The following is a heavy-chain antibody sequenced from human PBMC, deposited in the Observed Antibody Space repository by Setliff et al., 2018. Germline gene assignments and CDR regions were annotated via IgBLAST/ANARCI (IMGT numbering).Heavy chain of an antibody. CDR1: GFTFSSYT. CDR2: ISARTGLT. CDR3: AKRGDTRTFDY. J-gene: IGHJ4*02. V-gene: IGHV3-23*01. Sequence: GGSLRLSCEASGFTFSSYTMTWVRQAPGEGLEWVSGISARTGLTYYAESVKCRFTMSRDISKNTVYLHMTSMRAEDTAMYYCAKRGDTRTFDYWGQGTLVTVSS. D-gene: IGHD5-18*01.